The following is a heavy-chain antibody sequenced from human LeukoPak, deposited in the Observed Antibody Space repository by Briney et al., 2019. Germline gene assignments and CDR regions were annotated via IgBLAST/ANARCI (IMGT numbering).Heavy chain of an antibody. CDR2: IRYDGSNK. V-gene: IGHV3-30*02. CDR3: AKGTSYYDSSGYYPDY. Sequence: GGSLRLSCAASGFTFSSYGMHWVRQAPGKGLEWVAFIRYDGSNKYYADSVKGRFTISRDNSKNTLYLQMNSLRAEDTAVYYCAKGTSYYDSSGYYPDYWGQGTLVTVSS. D-gene: IGHD3-22*01. J-gene: IGHJ4*02. CDR1: GFTFSSYG.